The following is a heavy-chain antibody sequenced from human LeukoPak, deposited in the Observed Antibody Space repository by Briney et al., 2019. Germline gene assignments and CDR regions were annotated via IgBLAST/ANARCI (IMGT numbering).Heavy chain of an antibody. CDR3: ATVSDFWSGLPFDP. J-gene: IGHJ5*02. CDR1: GYTFTGYY. Sequence: ASVKVSCKASGYTFTGYYMHWVRQAPGQGLEWMGWINPNSGGTNYAQKFQGWVTMTRDTSISTAYMELSRLRSDDTAVYYCATVSDFWSGLPFDPWGQGTLVTVSS. CDR2: INPNSGGT. V-gene: IGHV1-2*04. D-gene: IGHD3-3*01.